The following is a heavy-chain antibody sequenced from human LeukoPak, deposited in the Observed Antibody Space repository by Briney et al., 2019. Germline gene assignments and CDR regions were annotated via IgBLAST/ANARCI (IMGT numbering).Heavy chain of an antibody. V-gene: IGHV3-7*01. CDR1: GFSLSGYW. CDR3: ARGGYSFDY. Sequence: PGGSLRLSCAASGFSLSGYWMTWVRQASGKGLEWVARLHADGSEMYYVDSVKGRFTISRDNAKNSLYLQVNSLRVEDTAVYYCARGGYSFDYLGQGTLVTVSS. CDR2: LHADGSEM. D-gene: IGHD5-12*01. J-gene: IGHJ4*02.